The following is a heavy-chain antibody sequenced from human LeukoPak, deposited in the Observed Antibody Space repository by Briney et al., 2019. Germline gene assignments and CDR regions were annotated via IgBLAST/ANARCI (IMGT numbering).Heavy chain of an antibody. V-gene: IGHV3-53*01. CDR1: GFTVSSNY. Sequence: GGSLRLSCAASGFTVSSNYMSWVRQAPGKGLEWVSVIYSGGSTYYADSVKGRFTISRDNSKNTLYLQMNSLRAEDTAVYYCARDSVTRNYYYYYYMDVWGKGTTVTVSS. D-gene: IGHD4-11*01. CDR3: ARDSVTRNYYYYYYMDV. CDR2: IYSGGST. J-gene: IGHJ6*03.